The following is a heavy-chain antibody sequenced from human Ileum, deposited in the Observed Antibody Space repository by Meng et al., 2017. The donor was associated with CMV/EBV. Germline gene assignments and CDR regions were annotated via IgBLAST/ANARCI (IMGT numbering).Heavy chain of an antibody. CDR1: GYTFTGYG. J-gene: IGHJ6*02. CDR3: ARGGASNYYGMDV. Sequence: ASVKVSCKASGYTFTGYGISWVRQAPGQGLEWMGWISGYSGNTNYTQKFQGRVTMTIDTSTTTTYMEPWSLRSDDTAVYYCARGGASNYYGMDVWGQGTTVTVSS. CDR2: ISGYSGNT. D-gene: IGHD3-16*01. V-gene: IGHV1-18*01.